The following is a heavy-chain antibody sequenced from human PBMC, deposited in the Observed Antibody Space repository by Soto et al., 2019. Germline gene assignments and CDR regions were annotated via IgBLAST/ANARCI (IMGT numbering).Heavy chain of an antibody. J-gene: IGHJ6*02. V-gene: IGHV3-33*01. Sequence: GGSLRLSCAASGFTFSSYGMHWVRQAPGKGLEWVAVIWYDGSNKYYADSVKGRFTISRDNSKNTLYLQMNSLRAEDTAVYYCARGNKAARIYYYYGMDVWGQGTTVTVSS. CDR2: IWYDGSNK. CDR3: ARGNKAARIYYYYGMDV. D-gene: IGHD6-6*01. CDR1: GFTFSSYG.